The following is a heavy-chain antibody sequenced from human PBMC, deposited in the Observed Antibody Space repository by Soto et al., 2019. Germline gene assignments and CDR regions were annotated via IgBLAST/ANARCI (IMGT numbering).Heavy chain of an antibody. CDR1: GFTFSSYS. D-gene: IGHD2-2*02. V-gene: IGHV3-48*01. CDR2: ISSSSSTI. J-gene: IGHJ6*02. Sequence: GGSLRLSCAASGFTFSSYSMNWVRQAPGKGLEWVSYISSSSSTIYYADSVKGRFTISRDNAKNSLYLQMNSLRAEDTAVYYCARDRGYCSSTSCYTYGMDVWGQGTKVTVSS. CDR3: ARDRGYCSSTSCYTYGMDV.